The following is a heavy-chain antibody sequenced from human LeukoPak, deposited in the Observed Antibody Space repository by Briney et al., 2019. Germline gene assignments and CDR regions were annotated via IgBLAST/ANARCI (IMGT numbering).Heavy chain of an antibody. V-gene: IGHV3-11*01. D-gene: IGHD6-13*01. CDR3: ARDRGAAAGNADDY. CDR2: ISSSGSTI. Sequence: GGSLRLSCAASGFTFSDYYTSWIRQAPGEGLEWVSYISSSGSTIYYADSVKGRFTISRDNAKNSLYLQMNSLRAEDTAVYYCARDRGAAAGNADDYWGQGTLVTVSS. CDR1: GFTFSDYY. J-gene: IGHJ4*02.